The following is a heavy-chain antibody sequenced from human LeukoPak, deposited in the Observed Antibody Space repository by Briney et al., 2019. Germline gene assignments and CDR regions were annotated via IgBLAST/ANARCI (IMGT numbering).Heavy chain of an antibody. Sequence: GGSLRLSCAASGFVFSSYGMHWVRQAPGKGLEWVAVIWYDGSNKNYADSVKGRFTISRDNSKNTLYLQMNSLRAEDTAVYYCARDPSWPSKHYFDYWGQGTLVTVSS. CDR3: ARDPSWPSKHYFDY. CDR1: GFVFSSYG. D-gene: IGHD5-12*01. V-gene: IGHV3-33*01. CDR2: IWYDGSNK. J-gene: IGHJ4*02.